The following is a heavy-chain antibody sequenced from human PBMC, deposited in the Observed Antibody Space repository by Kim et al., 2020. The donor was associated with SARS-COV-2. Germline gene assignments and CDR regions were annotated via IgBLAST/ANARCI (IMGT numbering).Heavy chain of an antibody. CDR1: GFTFSNAW. Sequence: GGSLRLSCAASGFTFSNAWMSWVRQAPGKGLEWVGRIKSKTDGGTTDYAAPVKGRFTISRDDSKNTLYLQMNSLKTEDTAVYYCTTDVGLRYYDSSGLFNYYGMDVWGQGTTVTVSS. D-gene: IGHD3-22*01. V-gene: IGHV3-15*01. J-gene: IGHJ6*02. CDR2: IKSKTDGGTT. CDR3: TTDVGLRYYDSSGLFNYYGMDV.